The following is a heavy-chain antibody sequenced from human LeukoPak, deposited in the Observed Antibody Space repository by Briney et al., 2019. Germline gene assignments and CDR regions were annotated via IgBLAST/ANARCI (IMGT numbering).Heavy chain of an antibody. CDR2: ISAYNGNT. J-gene: IGHJ6*02. V-gene: IGHV1-18*01. CDR3: ARDASSSWYSYYYYYGMDV. CDR1: GYTFTSYG. Sequence: ASVKVSCKASGYTFTSYGISWVRQAPGQGLEWMGWISAYNGNTNYAQKLQGRVTMTTDTSTSTAYMELRSLRSDDTAVYYCARDASSSWYSYYYYYGMDVWGQGTTVTVSS. D-gene: IGHD6-13*01.